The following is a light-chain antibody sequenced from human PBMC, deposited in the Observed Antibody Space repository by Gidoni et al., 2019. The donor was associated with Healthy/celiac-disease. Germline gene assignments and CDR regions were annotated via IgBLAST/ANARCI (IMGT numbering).Light chain of an antibody. V-gene: IGKV1-12*01. CDR3: QQANSFPLT. Sequence: IQMTQSTSSVSASVRDRVTITCRASQGISSWLDWYQQKPGKAPKLLIYAASSLQSGVPSRFSVSGSGTEFALTISSLQPEDFATYYCQQANSFPLTFGGGTKVEIK. CDR2: AAS. CDR1: QGISSW. J-gene: IGKJ4*01.